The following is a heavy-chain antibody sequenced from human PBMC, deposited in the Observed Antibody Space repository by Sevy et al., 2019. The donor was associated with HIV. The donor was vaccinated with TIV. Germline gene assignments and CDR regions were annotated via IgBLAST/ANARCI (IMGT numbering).Heavy chain of an antibody. D-gene: IGHD2-2*01. CDR2: ISSSGSTI. Sequence: GGSLRLSCAASGFTFSDYYMSWIRQAPGKGLEWVSYISSSGSTIYYADSVKGRCTISRDNAKNSLYLQMNSLRAEDTAVYYCARAVVPADDGSWFDPWGQGTLVTVSS. CDR3: ARAVVPADDGSWFDP. CDR1: GFTFSDYY. V-gene: IGHV3-11*01. J-gene: IGHJ5*02.